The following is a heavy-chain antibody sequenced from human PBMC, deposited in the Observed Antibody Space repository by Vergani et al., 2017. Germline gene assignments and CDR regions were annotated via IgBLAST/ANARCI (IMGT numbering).Heavy chain of an antibody. CDR3: AGVWQGPVPYWFDP. V-gene: IGHV4-59*01. CDR2: IYYSGST. Sequence: QVQLQESGPGLVKPSQTLSLTCTVSGGSISSYYWSWIRQPPGKGLEWIGYIYYSGSTNNNPSLKSRVTISVDTSKNQFSLKLSSVTAAATAVYYCAGVWQGPVPYWFDPWGQGTLVTVSS. J-gene: IGHJ5*02. D-gene: IGHD2-2*01. CDR1: GGSISSYY.